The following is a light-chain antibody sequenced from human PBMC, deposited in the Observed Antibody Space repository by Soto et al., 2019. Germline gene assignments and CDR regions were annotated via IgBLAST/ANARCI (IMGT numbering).Light chain of an antibody. V-gene: IGKV3-11*01. CDR2: DAS. J-gene: IGKJ5*01. CDR1: QSVGDY. CDR3: QQRSDWPPIT. Sequence: TVLTQSPATLSFSPWERASLSCRSSQSVGDYLAWYQQKPGQAPRLLIYDASNRAAGVPYRFRGSGSGTDFTLTISSVEPEDFGVYYCQQRSDWPPITFGQGTRLEIK.